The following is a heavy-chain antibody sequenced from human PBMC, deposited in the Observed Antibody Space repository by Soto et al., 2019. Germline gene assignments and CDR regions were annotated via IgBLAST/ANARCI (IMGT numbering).Heavy chain of an antibody. Sequence: PGGSLRLSCAASGFTFRSYSINWVRQAPGKGLEWVSSISSSSSYIYYADSVKGRFTISRDNAKNSLYLQMNSLRAEDTAVYYCARVPVYSSGWSVYFDYWGQGTLVTVSS. CDR2: ISSSSSYI. J-gene: IGHJ4*02. CDR1: GFTFRSYS. CDR3: ARVPVYSSGWSVYFDY. V-gene: IGHV3-21*01. D-gene: IGHD6-19*01.